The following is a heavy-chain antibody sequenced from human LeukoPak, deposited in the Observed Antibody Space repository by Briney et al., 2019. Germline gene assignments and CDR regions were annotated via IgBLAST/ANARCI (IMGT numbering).Heavy chain of an antibody. CDR2: IHTSGST. CDR1: GGSITSYY. Sequence: SETLSLTCTVSGGSITSYYWTYIRQPAGKGLEWIGRIHTSGSTNYNPSLKSRVTMSVDTSKNQFSLNLSSVTAADTAMYYCAREFSGTSIAARVFDSWGQGTLVTVSS. V-gene: IGHV4-4*07. CDR3: AREFSGTSIAARVFDS. D-gene: IGHD6-6*01. J-gene: IGHJ4*02.